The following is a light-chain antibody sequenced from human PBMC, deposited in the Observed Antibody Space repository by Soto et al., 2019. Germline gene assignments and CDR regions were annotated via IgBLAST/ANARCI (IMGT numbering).Light chain of an antibody. CDR2: GAS. CDR1: QSISSN. J-gene: IGKJ1*01. CDR3: QQYNNWPPWT. Sequence: EIVMTQSPATLSVSPGERATLSCRASQSISSNLAWYQQKPGQAPRLLIYGASTRATGIPARFSGSGSGTEFTLTISSLQSEDFGLYYCQQYNNWPPWTFGQGTKVEIK. V-gene: IGKV3-15*01.